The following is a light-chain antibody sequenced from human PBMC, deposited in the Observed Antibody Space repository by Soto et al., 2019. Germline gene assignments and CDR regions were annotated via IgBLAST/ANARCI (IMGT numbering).Light chain of an antibody. V-gene: IGKV3-20*01. CDR1: QSVSSSY. CDR2: GAS. J-gene: IGKJ2*01. CDR3: QQYGSSPLFP. Sequence: EIVLTQSPGTLSLSPGERATLSCRASQSVSSSYLAWYQQKPGQAPRLLIYGASARATGIPDRFSGSGSGTDFALTISRLEPEDFAGYYCQQYGSSPLFPFGQGTKLEIK.